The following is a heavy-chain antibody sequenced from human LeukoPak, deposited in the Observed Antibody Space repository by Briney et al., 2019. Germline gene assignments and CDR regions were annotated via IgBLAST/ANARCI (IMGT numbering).Heavy chain of an antibody. CDR2: IKQGGSEK. CDR1: GFTFSSYW. CDR3: AREEVLWFGELFYDY. J-gene: IGHJ4*02. Sequence: PGGSLRLSCAASGFTFSSYWMSWVRQAPGKGLEWVANIKQGGSEKYYVDSVKGRFTISRDNAKNSLYLQMNSLRAEDTAVYYCAREEVLWFGELFYDYWGQGTLVTVSS. D-gene: IGHD3-10*01. V-gene: IGHV3-7*03.